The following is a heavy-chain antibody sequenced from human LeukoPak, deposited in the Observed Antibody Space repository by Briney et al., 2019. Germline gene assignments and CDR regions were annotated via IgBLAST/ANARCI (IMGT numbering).Heavy chain of an antibody. V-gene: IGHV4-38-2*02. CDR3: ARDLSIAVAGFDY. J-gene: IGHJ4*02. Sequence: PSETLSLTCAVSGYSISSGYYWGWIRQPPGKGLEWIGSIYHSGSTYYNPSLKSRVTMSVDTSKNQFSLKLSSVTAADTAVYYCARDLSIAVAGFDYWGQGTLVTVYS. CDR2: IYHSGST. D-gene: IGHD6-19*01. CDR1: GYSISSGYY.